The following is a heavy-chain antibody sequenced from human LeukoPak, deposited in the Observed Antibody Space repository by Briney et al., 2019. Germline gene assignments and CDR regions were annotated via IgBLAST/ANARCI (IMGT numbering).Heavy chain of an antibody. D-gene: IGHD1-26*01. CDR3: ARADPISGTYSPFDY. V-gene: IGHV4-59*01. Sequence: SETLSLTCAVYGGSFSGYYWSWIRQPPGKGLEWIGYIYYSGNTNYNPSLKSRVTISVDTSKNQFSLKLNSVTAADTAVYYCARADPISGTYSPFDYWGQGTLVTVSS. CDR2: IYYSGNT. J-gene: IGHJ4*02. CDR1: GGSFSGYY.